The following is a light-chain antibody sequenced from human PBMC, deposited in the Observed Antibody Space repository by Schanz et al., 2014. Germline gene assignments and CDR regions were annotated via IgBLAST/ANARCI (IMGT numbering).Light chain of an antibody. V-gene: IGLV1-40*01. CDR3: CSYSGRYTFEL. Sequence: QSVLTQPPSVSGAPGQRVTISCTGSSSNIGAGYDVHWYQQLPGTTPKLLIFGNSNRPSGVPDRFSGSKSGTSASLAITGLQAEDEADYYCCSYSGRYTFELFGGGTKLTVL. CDR2: GNS. J-gene: IGLJ3*02. CDR1: SSNIGAGYD.